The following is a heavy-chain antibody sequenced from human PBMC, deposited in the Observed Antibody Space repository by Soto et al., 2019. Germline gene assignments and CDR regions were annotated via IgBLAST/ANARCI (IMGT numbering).Heavy chain of an antibody. CDR1: GASVSSNSAA. J-gene: IGHJ6*02. D-gene: IGHD3-3*01. V-gene: IGHV6-1*01. CDR3: ARNVDFCSGSLMDV. Sequence: SQTLSLTCALSGASVSSNSAAWNWIRQSPSSGLEWLGSTYYYSKWYNDYALSVKSRVTINPDTSKNQFSLQLSSVTPEDTAVYYCARNVDFCSGSLMDVWGQGTSVTVSS. CDR2: TYYYSKWYN.